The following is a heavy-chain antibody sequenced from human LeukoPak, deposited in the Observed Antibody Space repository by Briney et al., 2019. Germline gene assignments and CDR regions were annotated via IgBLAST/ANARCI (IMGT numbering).Heavy chain of an antibody. Sequence: LVASVKVSCKASGYTFTGYYMHWVRQAPGQGLEWMGRINPNSGGTNYAQKFQGRVTMTRDTSISTAYMELSSLRSEDTAVYYCARVMITFGGVIVTYFNYWGQGTLVTVSS. V-gene: IGHV1-2*06. CDR2: INPNSGGT. CDR1: GYTFTGYY. J-gene: IGHJ4*02. CDR3: ARVMITFGGVIVTYFNY. D-gene: IGHD3-16*02.